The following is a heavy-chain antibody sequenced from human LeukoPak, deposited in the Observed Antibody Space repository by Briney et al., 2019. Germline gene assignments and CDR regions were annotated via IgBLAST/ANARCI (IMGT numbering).Heavy chain of an antibody. V-gene: IGHV3-23*01. CDR2: ITGRGGNT. D-gene: IGHD6-25*01. J-gene: IGHJ4*02. CDR3: ARDRAAFDY. CDR1: GFTFSSFP. Sequence: QSGGSLRLSCAASGFTFSSFPMSWIRQAPGKGLHWVSGITGRGGNTYYADSVEGRFTISRDNSKNTLSLQMDSLRAEDTAVYYSARDRAAFDYSGQGTLLTVST.